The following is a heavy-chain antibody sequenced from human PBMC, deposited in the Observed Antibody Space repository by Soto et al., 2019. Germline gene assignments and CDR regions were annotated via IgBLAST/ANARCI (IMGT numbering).Heavy chain of an antibody. CDR3: AREIIPLTTDWYFDL. Sequence: QVQLQESGPGLVKPSETLSLTCTVSGGSISGGIYYWSWVRQSPGKGLEWIGYIFHSGSTFYNPSLGSRVTISVDPSKNQFSLRLSSVTAADTAVYYCAREIIPLTTDWYFDLWGRGTLVTVSS. D-gene: IGHD4-17*01. J-gene: IGHJ2*01. CDR2: IFHSGST. CDR1: GGSISGGIYY. V-gene: IGHV4-30-4*01.